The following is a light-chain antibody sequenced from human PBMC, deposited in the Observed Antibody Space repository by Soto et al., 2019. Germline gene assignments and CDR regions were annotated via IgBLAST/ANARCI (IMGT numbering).Light chain of an antibody. Sequence: NFMLTQPHSVSESPGKTVTISCTRSSGSIAWNYVQWYQQRPGSAPTTVIYEDNQRPSGVPDRFSGSIDSSYNSASLTISGLKTEDEAEYYCQSYKSTHVVFGGGTKLTVL. CDR1: SGSIAWNY. J-gene: IGLJ2*01. V-gene: IGLV6-57*04. CDR2: EDN. CDR3: QSYKSTHVV.